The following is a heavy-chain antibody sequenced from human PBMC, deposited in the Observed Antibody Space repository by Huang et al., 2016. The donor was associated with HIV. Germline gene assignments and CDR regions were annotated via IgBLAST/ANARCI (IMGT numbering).Heavy chain of an antibody. D-gene: IGHD6-19*01. V-gene: IGHV4-34*01. Sequence: QVQLRQWGAGLVMPSETLSLTCAVYGGSFSGYYWTWIRQSPGKGLEWIGEINHSGKTNDQPSLKSRGTISKDTAKNQFSLQLTSVSAADTGVYFCAREKAADSAWYGVYYFDYWGEGALVTVTS. CDR2: INHSGKT. J-gene: IGHJ4*02. CDR3: AREKAADSAWYGVYYFDY. CDR1: GGSFSGYY.